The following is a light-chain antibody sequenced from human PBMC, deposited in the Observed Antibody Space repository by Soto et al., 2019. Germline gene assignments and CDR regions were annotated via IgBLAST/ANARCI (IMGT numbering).Light chain of an antibody. J-gene: IGKJ3*01. CDR3: QKYGSSLT. V-gene: IGKV3-20*01. Sequence: IVLTQSPGTLSLSPGERATLSCRASQSVSSNYVAWYQHKPGQGPRLLIYGASSRATGIPDRFSGSGSGTDFTLTISRLEPDDFALYYCQKYGSSLTFGPGTNVDI. CDR2: GAS. CDR1: QSVSSNY.